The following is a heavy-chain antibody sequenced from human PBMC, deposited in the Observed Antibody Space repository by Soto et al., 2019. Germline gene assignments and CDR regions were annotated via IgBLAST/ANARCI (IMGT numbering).Heavy chain of an antibody. CDR2: IYYSGST. CDR3: ARHVAARPRYYYGMDV. J-gene: IGHJ6*02. D-gene: IGHD6-6*01. Sequence: TLSLTCTVSGGSISSSSYYWGWIRQPPGKGLEWIGSIYYSGSTYYNPSLKSRVTISVDTSKNQFSLKLSSVTAADTAVYYCARHVAARPRYYYGMDVWGQGTTLIVSS. CDR1: GGSISSSSYY. V-gene: IGHV4-39*01.